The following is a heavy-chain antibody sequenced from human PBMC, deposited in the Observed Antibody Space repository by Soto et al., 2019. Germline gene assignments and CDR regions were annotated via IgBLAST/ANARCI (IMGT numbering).Heavy chain of an antibody. Sequence: PSHTQSLTFCIHCGSFSAYYWDCMRQPPGKGLEWIGEVNHGGTSNYNPSLKSRVTISVDRSKNQFSLKLSSVTAADTAVYYCASTQYGGKSSGAFDIWGQGTMVT. J-gene: IGHJ3*02. D-gene: IGHD2-15*01. V-gene: IGHV4-34*01. CDR1: CGSFSAYY. CDR2: VNHGGTS. CDR3: ASTQYGGKSSGAFDI.